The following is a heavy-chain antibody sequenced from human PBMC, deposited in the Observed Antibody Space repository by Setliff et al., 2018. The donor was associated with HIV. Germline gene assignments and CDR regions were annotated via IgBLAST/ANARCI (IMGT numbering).Heavy chain of an antibody. CDR1: GRSFSGYY. CDR3: ARAASYYDTSGYWAPPKYFNY. CDR2: INPSGRT. D-gene: IGHD3-22*01. V-gene: IGHV4-34*01. Sequence: PSESLSLTCAVYGRSFSGYYWSWIRQPPGKGLEWIGEINPSGRTNYNPSLKTRVTILVDTSKNQFSLKLTSVTAADTAVYYCARAASYYDTSGYWAPPKYFNYGGQGTLVTSPQ. J-gene: IGHJ4*02.